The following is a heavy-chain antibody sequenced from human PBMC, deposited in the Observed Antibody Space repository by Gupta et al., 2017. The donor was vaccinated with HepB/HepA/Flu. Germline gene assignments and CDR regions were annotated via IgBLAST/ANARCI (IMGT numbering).Heavy chain of an antibody. D-gene: IGHD4-11*01. CDR3: AKGAVAFSNFGWFDP. V-gene: IGHV3-30*18. Sequence: QVQLVESGGGVVQPGTSLRLSCAASGFPFRAYGMHWVRQAPGEGLEWVALISYDGGSEDYADSVKGRFTISRDNSKNTLYLQMNSLRTEDTAVYYCAKGAVAFSNFGWFDPWGQGTLVTVSS. CDR2: ISYDGGSE. J-gene: IGHJ5*02. CDR1: GFPFRAYG.